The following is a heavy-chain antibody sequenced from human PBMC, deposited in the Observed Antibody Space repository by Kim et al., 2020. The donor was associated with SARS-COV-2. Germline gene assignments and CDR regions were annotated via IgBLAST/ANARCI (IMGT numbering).Heavy chain of an antibody. J-gene: IGHJ2*01. Sequence: RVTISVDTSKNQFSLKLSSVTAADTAVYYCARLRTGYYYYGSGNGWYFDLWGRGTLVTVSS. CDR3: ARLRTGYYYYGSGNGWYFDL. V-gene: IGHV4-39*01. D-gene: IGHD3-10*01.